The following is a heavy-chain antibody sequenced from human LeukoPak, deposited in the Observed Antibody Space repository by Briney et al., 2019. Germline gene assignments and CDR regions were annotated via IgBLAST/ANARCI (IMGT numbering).Heavy chain of an antibody. CDR1: GFTFDDYA. V-gene: IGHV3-9*01. CDR2: ISWNSGSI. Sequence: PGRSLRLSCAASGFTFDDYAMHWVRQAPGKGLEWVSGISWNSGSIGYADSVKGRFTISRDNAKNSLYLQMNSLRAEDTSVYYCARSQHPRIAAGPTGMDVWGQGATVTVSS. CDR3: ARSQHPRIAAGPTGMDV. J-gene: IGHJ6*02. D-gene: IGHD6-13*01.